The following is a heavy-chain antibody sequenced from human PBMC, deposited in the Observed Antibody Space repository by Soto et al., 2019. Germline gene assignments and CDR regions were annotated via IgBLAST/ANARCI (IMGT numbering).Heavy chain of an antibody. J-gene: IGHJ3*02. CDR2: IYYSGST. V-gene: IGHV4-39*01. CDR3: ASEYCSSTSCSRPAWVIAPPDAFDI. CDR1: GGSISSSSYY. D-gene: IGHD2-2*01. Sequence: SETLSLPCTVSGGSISSSSYYWGWIRQPPGKGLEWIGSIYYSGSTYYNPSLKSRGTISVDTSKNQFSLKLSSVTAADTAVYYCASEYCSSTSCSRPAWVIAPPDAFDIWGQGTMVTVSS.